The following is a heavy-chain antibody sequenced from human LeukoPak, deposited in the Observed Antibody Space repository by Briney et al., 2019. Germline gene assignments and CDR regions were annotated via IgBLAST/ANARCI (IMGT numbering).Heavy chain of an antibody. D-gene: IGHD5-18*01. CDR2: IIPIFGTA. CDR1: GGTFSSYA. CDR3: ARGRGYSYGTGDYYYYMDV. Sequence: ASVKVLFKASGGTFSSYAISWVRQAPGQGLEWMGRIIPIFGTANYAQKFQGRVTINTDESTSTAYMELSSLRSEDTAVYYCARGRGYSYGTGDYYYYMDVWGKGTTVTVSS. V-gene: IGHV1-69*05. J-gene: IGHJ6*03.